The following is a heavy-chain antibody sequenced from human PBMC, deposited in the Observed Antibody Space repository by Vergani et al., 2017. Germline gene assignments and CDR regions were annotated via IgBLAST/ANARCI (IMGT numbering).Heavy chain of an antibody. Sequence: QMQLQQWGAGLLKPSETLSLTCAVYGGSLSGYYWSWIRQPPGKGLEWIGEINHSGSTNYNPSLKSRVTISVDTSKNQFSLKLSSVTAADTAVYYCASDVTKRQGVWGKGTTVTVSS. D-gene: IGHD1/OR15-1a*01. CDR3: ASDVTKRQGV. CDR2: INHSGST. J-gene: IGHJ6*04. V-gene: IGHV4-34*01. CDR1: GGSLSGYY.